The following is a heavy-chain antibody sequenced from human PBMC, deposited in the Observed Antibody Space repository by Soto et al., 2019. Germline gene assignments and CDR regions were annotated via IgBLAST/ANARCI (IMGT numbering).Heavy chain of an antibody. CDR1: GGSFCGYY. V-gene: IGHV4-34*01. CDR2: INHSGST. D-gene: IGHD2-15*01. J-gene: IGHJ6*03. CDR3: ARIGCSGGSCYRSHYYYYMDV. Sequence: PSETLSLTCAVYGGSFCGYYWSWIRQPPGKGLEWIGEINHSGSTNYNPSLKSRVTISVDTSKNQFSLKLSSVTAADTAVYYCARIGCSGGSCYRSHYYYYMDVWGKGTTVTVSS.